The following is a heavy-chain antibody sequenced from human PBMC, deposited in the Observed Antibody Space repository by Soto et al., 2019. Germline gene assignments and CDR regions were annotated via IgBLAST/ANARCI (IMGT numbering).Heavy chain of an antibody. CDR3: ARGVGRPSSWYSDY. CDR2: IHDSGST. D-gene: IGHD6-13*01. CDR1: GGSISSYY. V-gene: IGHV4-34*01. Sequence: SETLSLTCTVSGGSISSYYWSWIRQPPGKGLEWIGEIHDSGSTNYNPSLKSRLIISVDTSRNQFSLKLSSVTAADTAVYYCARGVGRPSSWYSDYWGQGTLVTVSS. J-gene: IGHJ4*02.